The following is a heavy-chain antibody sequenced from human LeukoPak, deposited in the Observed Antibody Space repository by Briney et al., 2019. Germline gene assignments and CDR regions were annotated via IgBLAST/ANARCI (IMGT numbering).Heavy chain of an antibody. Sequence: SETLSLTCGVYGGSFGAYYWSWIRQAPEKGLEWIGEINRRGSTNYNPSLKSRVTISLDTSENQFSLKLSSVTAADTAVYYCARGRITTFGVVIPLDYWGQGALVTVSS. CDR3: ARGRITTFGVVIPLDY. D-gene: IGHD3-3*01. J-gene: IGHJ4*02. CDR2: INRRGST. CDR1: GGSFGAYY. V-gene: IGHV4-34*01.